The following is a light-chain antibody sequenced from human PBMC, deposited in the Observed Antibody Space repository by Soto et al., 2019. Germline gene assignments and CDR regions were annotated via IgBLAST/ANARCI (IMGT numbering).Light chain of an antibody. CDR1: QSISSY. CDR3: QQANTFPIT. CDR2: AAS. Sequence: DIQMTQSPSSLSASVGDSVTITCRASQSISSYLNWYQQKPGKAPKLLIYAASSLQSGVPSRFSGTGSGTEFTLTISSLQPEDFATYYCQQANTFPITFGQGTRLEI. V-gene: IGKV1-39*01. J-gene: IGKJ5*01.